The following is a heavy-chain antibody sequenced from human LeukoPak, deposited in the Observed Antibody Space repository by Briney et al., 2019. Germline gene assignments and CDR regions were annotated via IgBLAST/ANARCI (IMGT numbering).Heavy chain of an antibody. J-gene: IGHJ6*03. V-gene: IGHV4-4*07. CDR1: GFTFSSYW. D-gene: IGHD3-3*01. CDR2: IYTSGST. Sequence: PGGSLRLSCAASGFTFSSYWMSWIRQPAGKGLEWIGRIYTSGSTNYNPSLKSRVTISVDTSKNQFSLKLSSVTAADTAVYYCARVLDFWSGSDMDVWGKGTTVTVSS. CDR3: ARVLDFWSGSDMDV.